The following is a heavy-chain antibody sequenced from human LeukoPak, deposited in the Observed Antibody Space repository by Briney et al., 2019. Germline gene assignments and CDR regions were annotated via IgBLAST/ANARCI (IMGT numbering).Heavy chain of an antibody. V-gene: IGHV3-9*01. D-gene: IGHD3-10*01. CDR2: ISWNSGSI. CDR1: GFTFDDYA. Sequence: GGSLRLSCAASGFTFDDYAMHWVRQAPGKGLEWVSGISWNSGSIGYADSVKGRFTISRDNAKNSLYLQMNSLRAEDTALYYCAKDSRLLWFGEGYDYWGQGTLVTVSS. CDR3: AKDSRLLWFGEGYDY. J-gene: IGHJ4*02.